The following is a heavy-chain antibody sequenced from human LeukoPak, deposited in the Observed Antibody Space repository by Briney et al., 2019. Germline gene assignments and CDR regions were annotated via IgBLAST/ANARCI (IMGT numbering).Heavy chain of an antibody. CDR3: ARSPGYSYARDDY. D-gene: IGHD5-18*01. CDR2: INHSGST. J-gene: IGHJ4*02. V-gene: IGHV4-34*01. Sequence: SETLSLTCAVYGGSFSGYYWSWIRQPPGKGLEWIGEINHSGSTNYNPSLKSQVTISVDTSKNQFSLKLSSVTAADTAVYYCARSPGYSYARDDYWGQGTLVTVSS. CDR1: GGSFSGYY.